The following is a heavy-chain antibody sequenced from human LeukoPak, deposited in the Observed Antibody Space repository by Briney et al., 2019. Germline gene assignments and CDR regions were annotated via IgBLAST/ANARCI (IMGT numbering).Heavy chain of an antibody. CDR3: VKDWDTVAFDY. D-gene: IGHD4-23*01. CDR1: GFTFSSYA. CDR2: ISSNGGST. J-gene: IGHJ4*02. V-gene: IGHV3-64D*06. Sequence: GGSLRLSCSASGFTFSSYAMHWVRQAPGKGLEYVSAISSNGGSTYYVGSVKGRFTISRDNSKNTLYLQMSSLRAEDTAVYYCVKDWDTVAFDYWGQGTLVTVSS.